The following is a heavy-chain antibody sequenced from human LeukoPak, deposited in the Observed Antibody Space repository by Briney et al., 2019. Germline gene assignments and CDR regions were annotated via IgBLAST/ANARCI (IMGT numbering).Heavy chain of an antibody. CDR1: GYTFTSYD. V-gene: IGHV1-8*01. CDR2: KNPNSGNT. D-gene: IGHD3-10*01. Sequence: ASVKVSCKASGYTFTSYDINWVRQATGQGLEWMGWKNPNSGNTGYAQKFQGRVTMTRNTSISTAYMELSSLRSEDTAVYYCARVYGSSFDRENPWGQGTLVTVSS. CDR3: ARVYGSSFDRENP. J-gene: IGHJ5*02.